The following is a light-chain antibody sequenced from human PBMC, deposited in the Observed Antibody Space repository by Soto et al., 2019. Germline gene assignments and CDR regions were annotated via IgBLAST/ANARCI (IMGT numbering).Light chain of an antibody. CDR2: EIN. V-gene: IGLV2-8*01. Sequence: QSALTQPPSASGSPGQSVTISCTGTSSDVGAFNYVSWYQQHPGKAPKLMIFEINKRPSGVPDRFSGSKSGNTASLTVSGLQAEDEADYYCSSYAGINIYVFXGGTKVTVL. CDR3: SSYAGINIYV. J-gene: IGLJ1*01. CDR1: SSDVGAFNY.